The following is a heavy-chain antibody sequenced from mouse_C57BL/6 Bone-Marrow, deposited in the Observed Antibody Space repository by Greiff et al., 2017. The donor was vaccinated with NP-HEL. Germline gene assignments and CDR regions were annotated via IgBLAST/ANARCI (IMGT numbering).Heavy chain of an antibody. CDR1: GYTFTSYG. CDR2: IYPRSGNT. J-gene: IGHJ4*01. V-gene: IGHV1-81*01. D-gene: IGHD1-1*02. Sequence: VQLQQSGAELARPGASVKLSCKASGYTFTSYGISWVKQRTGQGLEWIGEIYPRSGNTYYNEKFKGKATLTADKSSSTAYMELRSLTAEDAAGYFCARYLVYAMDYWGQGTSVTVSS. CDR3: ARYLVYAMDY.